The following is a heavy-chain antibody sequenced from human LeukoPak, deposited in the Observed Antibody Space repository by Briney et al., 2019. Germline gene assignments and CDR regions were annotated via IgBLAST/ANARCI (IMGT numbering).Heavy chain of an antibody. D-gene: IGHD2-15*01. V-gene: IGHV1-8*01. Sequence: HWASVTVSCKASGYTFTSYDINWVRQAPGQGLEWMGWMNPNSGNTGYAQKFQGRVTMTRNTSISTAYMELSSLRSEDTAVYYCARGRPNCSGGSCYSDYWGQGTLVTVSS. CDR1: GYTFTSYD. CDR3: ARGRPNCSGGSCYSDY. J-gene: IGHJ4*02. CDR2: MNPNSGNT.